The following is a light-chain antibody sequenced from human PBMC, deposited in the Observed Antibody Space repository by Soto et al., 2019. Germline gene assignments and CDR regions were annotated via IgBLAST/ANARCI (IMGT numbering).Light chain of an antibody. CDR1: QSVGSY. Sequence: EIVLAQSPATLSLSPGESGTLSCRASQSVGSYLAWYQQKPGQAPRLLIYDASNTATGIPARFRGSGSGTDFTLTISNLEPEDFAVYYCQHRSNWRFTFGPGTKVDSK. CDR2: DAS. V-gene: IGKV3-11*01. CDR3: QHRSNWRFT. J-gene: IGKJ3*01.